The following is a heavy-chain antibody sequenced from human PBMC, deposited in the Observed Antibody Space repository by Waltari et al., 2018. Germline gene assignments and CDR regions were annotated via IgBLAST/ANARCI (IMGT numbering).Heavy chain of an antibody. Sequence: QVQLVQSGAEVKKPGSSVKVSCKASGGTFSSYAISWVRQAPGQGLEWMGGIIPILGIANYAQKFQGRVTITADKSTSTAYMELSSLRSEDTAVYYCASVRGYSYGYPGYFDYWGQGTLVTVSS. CDR2: IIPILGIA. D-gene: IGHD5-18*01. CDR1: GGTFSSYA. CDR3: ASVRGYSYGYPGYFDY. J-gene: IGHJ4*02. V-gene: IGHV1-69*10.